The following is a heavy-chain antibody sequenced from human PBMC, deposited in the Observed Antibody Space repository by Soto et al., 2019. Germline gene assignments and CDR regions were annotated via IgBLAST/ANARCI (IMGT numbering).Heavy chain of an antibody. CDR2: ISAYNGNT. D-gene: IGHD3-22*01. CDR1: GYTFTSYG. J-gene: IGHJ5*02. V-gene: IGHV1-18*01. CDR3: AKDQEVVVIGLFDP. Sequence: ASVKVSCKASGYTFTSYGISWVRQAPGQGLEWMGWISAYNGNTNYAQKLQGRVTMTTDTSTSTAYMELNSLRAEDTAVYYCAKDQEVVVIGLFDPWGQGTLVTVSS.